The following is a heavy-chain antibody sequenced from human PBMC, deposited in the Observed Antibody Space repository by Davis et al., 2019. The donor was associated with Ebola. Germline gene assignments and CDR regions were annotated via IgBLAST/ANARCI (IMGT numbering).Heavy chain of an antibody. CDR2: MNPNSGNT. CDR3: ARESYVLRFTDV. J-gene: IGHJ6*04. Sequence: ASVKVSCKASGYTFTSYDINWVRQATGQGLEWMGWMNPNSGNTGYAQKFQGRVTMTRNTSISTAYMELSSLRSEDTAVYYCARESYVLRFTDVWGKGTTVTVSS. D-gene: IGHD3-3*01. CDR1: GYTFTSYD. V-gene: IGHV1-8*01.